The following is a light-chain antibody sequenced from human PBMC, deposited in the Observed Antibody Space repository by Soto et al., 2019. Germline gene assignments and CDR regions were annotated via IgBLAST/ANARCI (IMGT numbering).Light chain of an antibody. CDR2: DVT. J-gene: IGLJ2*01. V-gene: IGLV2-8*01. Sequence: QSALTQPPSASGSPGQSVTISCTGTSSDVGTHGYVSWYQQHAGKAPKLVIYDVTKRPSGVPDRFSGSKSGNTASLTVSGLQAEDEADYYCQTWGTGFQFFGGGTKVTVL. CDR1: SSDVGTHGY. CDR3: QTWGTGFQF.